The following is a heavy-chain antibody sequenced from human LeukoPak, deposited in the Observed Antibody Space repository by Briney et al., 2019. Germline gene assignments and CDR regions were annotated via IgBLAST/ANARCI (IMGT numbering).Heavy chain of an antibody. CDR1: GFTFSSHW. V-gene: IGHV3-74*01. J-gene: IGHJ3*02. CDR3: AREDYYDSFDI. CDR2: INSDGSTT. Sequence: GGSLRLSCAASGFTFSSHWMHWVRQAPGKGLVWVSRINSDGSTTSYADSVKGRFTISRDNAKNTLYLRMNSLRAEDTALYYCAREDYYDSFDIWGQGTMVTVSS. D-gene: IGHD3-22*01.